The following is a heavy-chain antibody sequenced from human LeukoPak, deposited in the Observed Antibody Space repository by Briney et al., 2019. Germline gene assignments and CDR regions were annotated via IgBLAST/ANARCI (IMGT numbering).Heavy chain of an antibody. D-gene: IGHD6-19*01. CDR2: ISYDGSNK. Sequence: PGGSLRLSCAASGFTFSSYAMHWVRQAPGKGLEWVAVISYDGSNKYYADSVKGRFTISRDNSKNTLYLQMNSLRAEDTAVYYCAKRDGGWSAEYIQDWGQGTLVTVPS. V-gene: IGHV3-30*04. CDR1: GFTFSSYA. J-gene: IGHJ1*01. CDR3: AKRDGGWSAEYIQD.